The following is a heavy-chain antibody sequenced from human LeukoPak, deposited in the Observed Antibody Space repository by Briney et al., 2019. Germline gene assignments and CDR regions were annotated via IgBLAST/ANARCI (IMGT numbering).Heavy chain of an antibody. CDR2: ISGSGGST. CDR1: GFTFSSYA. CDR3: AYLYDFWSGYLGYFDY. V-gene: IGHV3-23*01. Sequence: PGGSLRLSCAASGFTFSSYAMSWVRQAPGKGLEWVSAISGSGGSTYYADSVKGRFTISRDNSKNTLYLQMNSLRAEDTAVYYCAYLYDFWSGYLGYFDYWGQGTLVTVSS. D-gene: IGHD3-3*01. J-gene: IGHJ4*02.